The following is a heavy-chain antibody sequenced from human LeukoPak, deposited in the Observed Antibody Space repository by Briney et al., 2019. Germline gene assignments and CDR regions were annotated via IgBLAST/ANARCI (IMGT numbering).Heavy chain of an antibody. Sequence: ASVKVSCKASGYTFTGYYMHWLRQAPGQGLEWMGWINPNSGGTNYAQKFQGRVTMTRDTSISTAYMELSRLRSDDTAVYYCARDDDYGGNYYFDYWGQGTLVTVSS. CDR1: GYTFTGYY. CDR3: ARDDDYGGNYYFDY. CDR2: INPNSGGT. J-gene: IGHJ4*02. V-gene: IGHV1-2*02. D-gene: IGHD4-23*01.